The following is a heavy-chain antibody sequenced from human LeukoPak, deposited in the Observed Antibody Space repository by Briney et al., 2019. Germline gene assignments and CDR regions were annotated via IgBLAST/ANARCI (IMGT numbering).Heavy chain of an antibody. Sequence: ASVKVSCKASGYTFTGYYMHWVRQAPGQGLVWMGWINPNSGGTNYAQKFQGRVTMTRATSISTAYMELSRLRSDDTAVYYCARVRAARRDGYNWGFDYWGQGTLVTVSS. J-gene: IGHJ4*02. CDR1: GYTFTGYY. D-gene: IGHD5-24*01. V-gene: IGHV1-2*02. CDR2: INPNSGGT. CDR3: ARVRAARRDGYNWGFDY.